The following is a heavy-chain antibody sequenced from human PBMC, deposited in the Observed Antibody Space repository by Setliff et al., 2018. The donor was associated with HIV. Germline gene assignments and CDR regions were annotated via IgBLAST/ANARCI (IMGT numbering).Heavy chain of an antibody. CDR2: VYYSGST. J-gene: IGHJ4*01. CDR3: ARNLDTSANYFTPFFDY. V-gene: IGHV4-39*07. Sequence: SETLSLTCTVSGDSITSSDSCWGWIRQPPGKGLEWIGSVYYSGSTYYNPSLKSRVIISLDTSKKQVSLKVTSVTAADTALYYCARNLDTSANYFTPFFDYWG. D-gene: IGHD3-22*01. CDR1: GDSITSSDSC.